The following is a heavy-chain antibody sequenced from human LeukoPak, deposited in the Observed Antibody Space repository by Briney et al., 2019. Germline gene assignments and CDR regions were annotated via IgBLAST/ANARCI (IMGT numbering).Heavy chain of an antibody. CDR1: GFTLSSYA. V-gene: IGHV3-23*01. Sequence: PGGSLRLSCAASGFTLSSYAMSWVRQAPGKGLEWVSAICGSGGSTYYADSVKGRFTISRENSKNTLYLQMNSLRAEDTAVYYCAKEGIAVAGPYYYGMDVWGQGTTVTVSS. CDR2: ICGSGGST. CDR3: AKEGIAVAGPYYYGMDV. J-gene: IGHJ6*02. D-gene: IGHD6-19*01.